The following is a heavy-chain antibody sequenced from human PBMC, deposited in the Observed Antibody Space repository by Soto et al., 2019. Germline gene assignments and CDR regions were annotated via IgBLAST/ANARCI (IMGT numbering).Heavy chain of an antibody. J-gene: IGHJ4*02. CDR1: GDSVSSNSPA. CDR2: TYYRSKWYN. Sequence: SQTLSLPCAISGDSVSSNSPAWNWIRQSPSRCLEWLGRTYYRSKWYNDYAVAVKSRITINPDTSKNQFSLQLNSVTPEDTAVYYCEREAIAVAAYYFDYWGQGTLVTVSS. V-gene: IGHV6-1*01. D-gene: IGHD6-19*01. CDR3: EREAIAVAAYYFDY.